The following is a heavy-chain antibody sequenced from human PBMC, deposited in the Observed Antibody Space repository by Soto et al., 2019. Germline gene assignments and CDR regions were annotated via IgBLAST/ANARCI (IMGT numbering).Heavy chain of an antibody. D-gene: IGHD6-13*01. CDR3: AREGAAAAGRMDV. CDR2: ITPVVGTA. J-gene: IGHJ6*02. CDR1: GGTFSTYA. Sequence: QVQLVQSGAEVEKPGSSVKVSCKASGGTFSTYAISWMRQAPVQGLEWMGGITPVVGTANYAQKFQGRVRITADESTSTTYLELSSLTPEDTAVYYCAREGAAAAGRMDVWGQGTTVTASS. V-gene: IGHV1-69*01.